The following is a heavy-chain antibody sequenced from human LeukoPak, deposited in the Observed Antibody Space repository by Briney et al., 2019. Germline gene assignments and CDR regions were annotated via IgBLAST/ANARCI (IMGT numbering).Heavy chain of an antibody. Sequence: SETLSLTCAVSGGSSSSSNWWNWVRQPPGKGLEWIGEIDHRGRTNYNPSLKSRVTISVDKSKNQISLKLSSVTAADTAVYYRASKEYYYYGMDVWGQGTTVTVSS. V-gene: IGHV4-4*02. CDR2: IDHRGRT. J-gene: IGHJ6*01. CDR3: ASKEYYYYGMDV. CDR1: GGSSSSSNW.